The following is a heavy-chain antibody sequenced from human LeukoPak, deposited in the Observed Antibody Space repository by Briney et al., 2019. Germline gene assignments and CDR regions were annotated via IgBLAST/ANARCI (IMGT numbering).Heavy chain of an antibody. Sequence: PSETLSLTCTVSGGSISSGSYYWSWIRQPAGKGLEWIGRIYTSGSTNYNPSLKSRVTISVDTSKNQFSLKLSSVTAADTAVYYCARDGGQNWFDPWGQGTLVTVSS. V-gene: IGHV4-61*02. J-gene: IGHJ5*02. CDR2: IYTSGST. D-gene: IGHD3-16*01. CDR3: ARDGGQNWFDP. CDR1: GGSISSGSYY.